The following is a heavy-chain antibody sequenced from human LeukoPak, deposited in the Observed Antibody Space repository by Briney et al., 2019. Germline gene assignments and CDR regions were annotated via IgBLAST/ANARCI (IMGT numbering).Heavy chain of an antibody. CDR2: ISSGSIT. CDR3: AKDRSIGTYYTFDS. V-gene: IGHV3-23*01. D-gene: IGHD1-26*01. J-gene: IGHJ4*02. CDR1: GFTFSSYA. Sequence: GGSLRRSCAASGFTFSSYAMSWVRQAPGKGLEWVSVISSGSITYYADSVKGRFTISRDNSKNTLYLQMSSLTAKDTAVYYCAKDRSIGTYYTFDSWGQGTLVTVSS.